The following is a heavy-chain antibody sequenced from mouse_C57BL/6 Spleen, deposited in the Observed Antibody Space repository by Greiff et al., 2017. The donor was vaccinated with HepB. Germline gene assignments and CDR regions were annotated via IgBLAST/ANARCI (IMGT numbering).Heavy chain of an antibody. CDR3: ARSGTTDWYFDV. V-gene: IGHV1-42*01. D-gene: IGHD1-1*01. J-gene: IGHJ1*03. CDR1: GYSFTGYY. Sequence: VQLKESGPELVKPGASVKISCKASGYSFTGYYMNWVKQSPEKSLEWIGEINPSTGGTTYNQKFKAKATLTVDKSSSTAYMQLKSLTSEDSAVYYGARSGTTDWYFDVWGTGTTVTVSS. CDR2: INPSTGGT.